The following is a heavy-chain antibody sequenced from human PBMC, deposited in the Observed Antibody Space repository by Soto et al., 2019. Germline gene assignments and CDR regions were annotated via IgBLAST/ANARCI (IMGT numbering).Heavy chain of an antibody. V-gene: IGHV3-53*01. CDR1: GFAVSSKY. CDR2: IYGGGTT. CDR3: VQTTGWPGFDF. J-gene: IGHJ4*02. D-gene: IGHD6-19*01. Sequence: EVQLVESGGGWIQPGGSLRLSCAASGFAVSSKYMTWVRQAPGKGLEWVSVIYGGGTTYYADSVKGRFTISRDTSKNTLYLQMNSLRAEDTAVYYCVQTTGWPGFDFWGPGTLVTVSS.